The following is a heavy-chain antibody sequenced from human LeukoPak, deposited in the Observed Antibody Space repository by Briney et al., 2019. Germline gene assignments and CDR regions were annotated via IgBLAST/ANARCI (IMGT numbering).Heavy chain of an antibody. CDR3: VRGFCRGDSCYSAEYFQR. J-gene: IGHJ1*01. Sequence: KTSETLSLTCDVYGDSFSGYYWTWIRQTPEKGLEWIGEIIHNGSRSVNPSLESRVTISVDTSKNQFSLKLTSVTAADTSVYYCVRGFCRGDSCYSAEYFQRWGQGTLVTVSS. CDR1: GDSFSGYY. CDR2: IIHNGSR. V-gene: IGHV4-34*01. D-gene: IGHD2-15*01.